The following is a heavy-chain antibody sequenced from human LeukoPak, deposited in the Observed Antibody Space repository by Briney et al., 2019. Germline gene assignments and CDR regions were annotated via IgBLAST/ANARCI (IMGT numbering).Heavy chain of an antibody. J-gene: IGHJ4*02. CDR3: ARSPRIAVGGKDY. V-gene: IGHV1-2*02. D-gene: IGHD6-19*01. Sequence: ASVKVSCKASGYTFTGYYMHWVRQAPGQGLEGMGWINPYSGGAIYAQKFQGSVTMTRDTSVSTVYMELRSLRSDDTAVYYCARSPRIAVGGKDYWGQGTLVTVSS. CDR2: INPYSGGA. CDR1: GYTFTGYY.